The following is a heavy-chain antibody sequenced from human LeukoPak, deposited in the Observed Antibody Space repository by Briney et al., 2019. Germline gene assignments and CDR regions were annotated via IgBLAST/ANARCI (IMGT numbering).Heavy chain of an antibody. D-gene: IGHD6-19*01. J-gene: IGHJ4*02. CDR2: IYPGDSDT. V-gene: IGHV5-51*01. CDR1: GYSFTSYW. Sequence: RGESLKISCKGSGYSFTSYWIGWVRQMPGKGLEWMGIIYPGDSDTRYSPPFQGQATISADKSISTAYLQWSSLKASDTAMYYCARSIAVAGTDYGYWGQGTLVTVSS. CDR3: ARSIAVAGTDYGY.